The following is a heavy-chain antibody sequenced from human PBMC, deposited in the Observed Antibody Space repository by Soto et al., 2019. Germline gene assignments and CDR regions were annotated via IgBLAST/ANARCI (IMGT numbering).Heavy chain of an antibody. CDR1: GFTFSSYA. CDR2: ISGSGGST. Sequence: GESLKISCAASGFTFSSYAMSWVRQAPGKGLEWVSAISGSGGSTYYADSVKGRFTISRDNSKNTLYLQMNSLRAEDTAIYYCAKGLGVAVAGMTYYFDYWGEGTLISMSS. CDR3: AKGLGVAVAGMTYYFDY. V-gene: IGHV3-23*01. D-gene: IGHD6-19*01. J-gene: IGHJ4*02.